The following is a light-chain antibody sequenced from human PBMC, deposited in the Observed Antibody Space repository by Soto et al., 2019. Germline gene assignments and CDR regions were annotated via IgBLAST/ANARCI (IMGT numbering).Light chain of an antibody. CDR1: SSYVGGYNS. CDR3: CSYVGKYTFVL. J-gene: IGLJ2*01. Sequence: QSALTQPRSVSGSPGQSVTISCTGTSSYVGGYNSVSWYQQYPGKAPKLIIYDVTQRPSGVPDRFSGSKSGNTAFLTISGLKAEDEADYHCCSYVGKYTFVLLGGGTKLTVL. V-gene: IGLV2-11*01. CDR2: DVT.